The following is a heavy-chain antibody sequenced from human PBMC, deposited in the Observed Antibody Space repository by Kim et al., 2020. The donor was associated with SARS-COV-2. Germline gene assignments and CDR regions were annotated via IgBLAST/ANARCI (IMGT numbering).Heavy chain of an antibody. V-gene: IGHV4-61*02. Sequence: SETLSLTCTVSGGSISSGSYYWSWIRQPAGKGLEWIGRSYTSGSTNYNPSLKSRVTISVDTAKNQFSLKLSSVTAAGTAVYYGARAPPYYYGSGSYYTRDYYYYGMDVWGEGTTVTVSP. CDR3: ARAPPYYYGSGSYYTRDYYYYGMDV. CDR1: GGSISSGSYY. D-gene: IGHD3-10*01. J-gene: IGHJ6*01. CDR2: SYTSGST.